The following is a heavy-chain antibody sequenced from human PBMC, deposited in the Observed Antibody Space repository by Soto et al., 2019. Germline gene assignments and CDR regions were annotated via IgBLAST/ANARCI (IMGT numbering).Heavy chain of an antibody. Sequence: SETLSLTCTVPGGSVSSGSYYWSWIRQPPGKGLEWIGYIYYSGSTNYNPSLKSRVTISVDTSKNQFSLKLSSVTAADTAVYYCARDPYYDFWSGYSNYYYYGMDVWGQGTTVTVSS. D-gene: IGHD3-3*01. V-gene: IGHV4-61*01. CDR3: ARDPYYDFWSGYSNYYYYGMDV. J-gene: IGHJ6*02. CDR2: IYYSGST. CDR1: GGSVSSGSYY.